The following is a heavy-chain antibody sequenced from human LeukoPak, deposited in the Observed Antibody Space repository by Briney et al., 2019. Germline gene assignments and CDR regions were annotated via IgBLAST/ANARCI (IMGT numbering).Heavy chain of an antibody. V-gene: IGHV1-8*01. CDR1: GYTFTXXD. CDR2: MNPNSGNT. J-gene: IGHJ4*02. Sequence: KVSCKAXGYTFTXXDINWVRQATGQGLEWMGWMNPNSGNTGYAQKFQGRVTMTRNTSISTAYMELSSLRSEDTAVYYCARGLGDGYNLYYFDYWGQGTLVTVSS. CDR3: ARGLGDGYNLYYFDY. D-gene: IGHD5-24*01.